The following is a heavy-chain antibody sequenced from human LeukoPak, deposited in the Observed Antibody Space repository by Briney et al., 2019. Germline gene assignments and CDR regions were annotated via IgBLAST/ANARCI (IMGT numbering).Heavy chain of an antibody. CDR2: ISYDGSNK. Sequence: LPGGSLRLSCAASGFTFSSYGMHWVRQAPGKGLEWVAVISYDGSNKYYADSVKGRFTISRDNAKNSLYLQMNSLRAEDTALYYCAKTRIVGATGGLFDYWGQGTLVTVSS. V-gene: IGHV3-30*18. D-gene: IGHD1-26*01. J-gene: IGHJ4*02. CDR3: AKTRIVGATGGLFDY. CDR1: GFTFSSYG.